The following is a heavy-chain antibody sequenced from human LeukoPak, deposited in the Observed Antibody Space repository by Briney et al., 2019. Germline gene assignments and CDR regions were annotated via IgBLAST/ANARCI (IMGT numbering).Heavy chain of an antibody. D-gene: IGHD1-26*01. Sequence: GGSLRLSCAASGFTFSDYYMSWIREAPGKGVEWVSYISSSGTTIYYADSVKGRFTISRDNAKNSLYLQMNSLRAEDTAVYYCASSEWELLRYDYWGQGTLVTVSS. J-gene: IGHJ4*02. V-gene: IGHV3-11*01. CDR2: ISSSGTTI. CDR3: ASSEWELLRYDY. CDR1: GFTFSDYY.